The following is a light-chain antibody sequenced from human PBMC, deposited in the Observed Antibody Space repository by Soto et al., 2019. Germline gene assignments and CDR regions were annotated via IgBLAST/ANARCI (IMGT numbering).Light chain of an antibody. CDR1: QNITNF. J-gene: IGKJ1*01. Sequence: DIQMTQFPSSLSASIGDRVTITCRASQNITNFLNWYQQRAGKAPKLLIYDAFTLYSGVPSRFSGSGSGTDFTLTISSLQPEDFATYNCQQSYRTPRTFGPGTKVDIK. V-gene: IGKV1-39*01. CDR2: DAF. CDR3: QQSYRTPRT.